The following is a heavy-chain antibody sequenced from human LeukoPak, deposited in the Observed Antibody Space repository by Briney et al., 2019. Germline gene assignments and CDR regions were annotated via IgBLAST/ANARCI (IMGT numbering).Heavy chain of an antibody. CDR3: ARGRSSGWYRVDY. Sequence: PGGSLRLSCAASGFTVSSNYMSWVRQAPGKGLEWVAVIWYDGSKKEYADSVKGRFIISRDNSDNTLYLHMTSLRADDTAVYYCARGRSSGWYRVDYWGQGTLVTVSS. CDR1: GFTVSSNY. J-gene: IGHJ4*02. D-gene: IGHD6-19*01. CDR2: IWYDGSKK. V-gene: IGHV3-33*08.